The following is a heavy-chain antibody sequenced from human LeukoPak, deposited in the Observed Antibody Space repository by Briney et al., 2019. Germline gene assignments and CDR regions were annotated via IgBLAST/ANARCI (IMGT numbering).Heavy chain of an antibody. CDR2: IYSGGST. CDR1: GFTVSSNY. D-gene: IGHD1-26*01. CDR3: ARDRMLGATGAFDI. Sequence: GGSLRLSCAASGFTVSSNYMSWVRQAPGKGLEWVSVIYSGGSTYYADSVEGRFTISRDNSKNTLYLQMNSLRAEDTAVYYCARDRMLGATGAFDIWGQGTMVTVSS. J-gene: IGHJ3*02. V-gene: IGHV3-53*01.